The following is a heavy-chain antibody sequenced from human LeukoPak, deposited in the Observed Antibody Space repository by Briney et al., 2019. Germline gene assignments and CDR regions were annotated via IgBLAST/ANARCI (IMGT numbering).Heavy chain of an antibody. CDR2: FFFSGNT. CDR3: ARYSGSYGHDY. Sequence: PSETLSLTCTVSGGSFTSFSWSWISQPPGKGLEWIWRFFFSGNTNYNPSFKRRATISVDKSKNQFSLKLTSVTAADTAVYYCARYSGSYGHDYWGQGTLVSVSS. V-gene: IGHV4-4*07. CDR1: GGSFTSFS. D-gene: IGHD3-10*01. J-gene: IGHJ4*02.